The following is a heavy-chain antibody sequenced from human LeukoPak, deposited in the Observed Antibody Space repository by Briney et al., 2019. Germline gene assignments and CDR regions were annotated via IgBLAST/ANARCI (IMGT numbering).Heavy chain of an antibody. J-gene: IGHJ6*02. CDR2: VHYSGSA. D-gene: IGHD1-14*01. CDR3: GRRNKGPADV. V-gene: IGHV4-59*01. CDR1: GGSIRGFY. Sequence: KAGETLSLTCTVSGGSIRGFYWSWLRQPPGEGLEWVGYVHYSGSATYNPSVKRRDTISRDTSENQLSLNEKSVTAGDAAVFYCGRRNKGPADVWGQGTPVTVSS.